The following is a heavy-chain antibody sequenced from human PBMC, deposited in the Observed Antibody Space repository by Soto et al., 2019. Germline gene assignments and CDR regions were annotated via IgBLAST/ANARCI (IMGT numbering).Heavy chain of an antibody. V-gene: IGHV3-23*01. CDR1: GFTFSSYA. J-gene: IGHJ4*02. CDR3: AKTTMIVVVITLTSYFDY. D-gene: IGHD3-22*01. CDR2: ISGSGGSA. Sequence: LRLSCAASGFTFSSYAMSWVRQAPGKGLERVSAISGSGGSAYYADSVKGRFTISRDNSKNTLYLQMNSLRAEDTAVYYCAKTTMIVVVITLTSYFDYWGQGTLVTVSS.